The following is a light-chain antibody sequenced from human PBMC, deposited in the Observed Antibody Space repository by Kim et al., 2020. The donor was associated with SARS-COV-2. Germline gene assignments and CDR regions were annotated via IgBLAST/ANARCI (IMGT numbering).Light chain of an antibody. J-gene: IGKJ2*01. Sequence: SASVGDRDTITCRSSHGIRNSLHSYQHKPGKAPKLLISDASNLETGVPLRFIGSGSGTTFTFTITSLQAADIATYYCQQYDNLPYNFGQGTKLEI. V-gene: IGKV1-33*01. CDR1: HGIRNS. CDR3: QQYDNLPYN. CDR2: DAS.